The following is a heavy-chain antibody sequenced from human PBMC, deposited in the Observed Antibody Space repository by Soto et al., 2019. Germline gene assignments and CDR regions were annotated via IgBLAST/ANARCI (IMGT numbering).Heavy chain of an antibody. D-gene: IGHD3-10*01. Sequence: GGSPGLSCAASGFTLSDASVNWVRQASGKGLEWVGRIASKTESEPTVYAASVKGRITVARDDSKNTVYLQMGSLKTEDTAVYYCMSGDARSYAQYWRQGVLVT. J-gene: IGHJ1*01. CDR2: IASKTESEPT. V-gene: IGHV3-73*01. CDR3: MSGDARSYAQY. CDR1: GFTLSDAS.